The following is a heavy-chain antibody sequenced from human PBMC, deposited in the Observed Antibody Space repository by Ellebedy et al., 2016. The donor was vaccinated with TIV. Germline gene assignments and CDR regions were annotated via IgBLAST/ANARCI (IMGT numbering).Heavy chain of an antibody. Sequence: GESLKISCAASGFTFSRYWMHSVRQAPGKGLEWVSRIYTDGSSTNYADSGKGRFAISRDIARNTLFLQMDSLRAEDTAVYYCVRERMGATYTFEMWGQGTMVTVSS. V-gene: IGHV3-74*01. CDR1: GFTFSRYW. J-gene: IGHJ3*02. D-gene: IGHD2-21*01. CDR3: VRERMGATYTFEM. CDR2: IYTDGSST.